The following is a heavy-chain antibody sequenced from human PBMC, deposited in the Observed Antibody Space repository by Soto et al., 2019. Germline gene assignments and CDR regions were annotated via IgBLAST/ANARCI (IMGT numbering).Heavy chain of an antibody. D-gene: IGHD6-19*01. CDR2: ISYEGSNK. CDR3: AKDLRHSSGWYKFDY. V-gene: IGHV3-30*18. J-gene: IGHJ4*02. Sequence: PGGSLRLSCAASGFTFSSYGMHWVRQAPGKGLEWVAGISYEGSNKYYADAVKGRVTISRDNSKNTLYLQMNSQRAEDTAAAFCAKDLRHSSGWYKFDYWGQGTLVTVSS. CDR1: GFTFSSYG.